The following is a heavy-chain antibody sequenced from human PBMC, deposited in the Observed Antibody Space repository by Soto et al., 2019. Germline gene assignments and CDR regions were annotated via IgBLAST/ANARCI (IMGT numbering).Heavy chain of an antibody. CDR3: AREYTYGSNFFDC. CDR2: IYHSGST. J-gene: IGHJ4*02. D-gene: IGHD5-18*01. V-gene: IGHV4-31*03. Sequence: SETLSLTCTVSGGSISSSSYYWGWIRQPPGKGLEWIGYIYHSGSTYYTPSLKSRVIISVDTSKNQFSLNLTSVTAADTAVYYCAREYTYGSNFFDCWGQGALVTVSS. CDR1: GGSISSSSYY.